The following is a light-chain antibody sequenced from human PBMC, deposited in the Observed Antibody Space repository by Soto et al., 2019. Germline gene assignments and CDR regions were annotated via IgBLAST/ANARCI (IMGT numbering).Light chain of an antibody. CDR2: TNN. CDR1: SSNIGSNA. J-gene: IGLJ3*02. V-gene: IGLV1-44*01. Sequence: QSVLTQPPSASGTPGQRVTISCSGASSNIGSNAVNWYQQLPGTAPQLLIYTNNQRPSGVPDRFSGSKSGTSASLAITGLQSEDDADYHCAAWDDSLNALVFGGGTKVTVL. CDR3: AAWDDSLNALV.